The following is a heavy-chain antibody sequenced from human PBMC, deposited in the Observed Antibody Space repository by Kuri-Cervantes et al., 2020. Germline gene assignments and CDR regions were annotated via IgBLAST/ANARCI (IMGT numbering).Heavy chain of an antibody. D-gene: IGHD3-16*01. CDR2: IRGRDGST. J-gene: IGHJ4*02. Sequence: GGSLRLSCGASGFTFSTFDMSWARQAPGKGLEWVSVIRGRDGSTFYADSVKGRFTISRDNSKNSLFLQMNYLTVEDTAVYYCAKGAHFDFWGPGTLVTVSS. CDR3: AKGAHFDF. CDR1: GFTFSTFD. V-gene: IGHV3-23*01.